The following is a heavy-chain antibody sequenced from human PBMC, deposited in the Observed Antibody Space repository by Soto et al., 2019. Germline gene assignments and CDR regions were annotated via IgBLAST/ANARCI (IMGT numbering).Heavy chain of an antibody. J-gene: IGHJ4*02. Sequence: QVQLVESGGGVVQPGKSLRLSCAGSGFTFSSYAFHWVRQAPGKGLEWVAFFYDERDEYYADSVKGRFTVSRDNSEKNLYLQMNRLKIDDTAVYFCAKDISRGPMGMSLGSWGQGALVTVSS. D-gene: IGHD3-10*01. CDR1: GFTFSSYA. CDR3: AKDISRGPMGMSLGS. CDR2: FYDERDE. V-gene: IGHV3-30*04.